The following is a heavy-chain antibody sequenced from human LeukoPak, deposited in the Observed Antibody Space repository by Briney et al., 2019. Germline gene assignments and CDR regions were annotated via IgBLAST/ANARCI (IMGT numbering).Heavy chain of an antibody. D-gene: IGHD3-10*01. CDR2: ISGSGAYT. J-gene: IGHJ4*02. CDR3: AKDSTDNGSGILDY. Sequence: PGGSLRLSCAASGFTFSNYAMSWVRQAPGKGLEWVSAISGSGAYTNYADSVRGRFTISRDNSKNTLYLQMISLRDEDTAVYYCAKDSTDNGSGILDYWGQGTLVTVSS. V-gene: IGHV3-23*01. CDR1: GFTFSNYA.